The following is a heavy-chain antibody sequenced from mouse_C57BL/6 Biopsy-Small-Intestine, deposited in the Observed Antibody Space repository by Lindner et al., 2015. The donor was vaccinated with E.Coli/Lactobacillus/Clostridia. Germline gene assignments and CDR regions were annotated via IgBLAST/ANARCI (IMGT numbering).Heavy chain of an antibody. CDR1: GYTFTTCT. CDR2: IDTSTGNP. Sequence: VKVSCKASGYTFTTCTMSWVRQAPGQGLEWMGRIDTSTGNPTYAQGFTGRFVFSFDTSVNTAFLQINSLEAEDTAIYYCVRGGFFSCSPLDHWGQGTLVTVSS. V-gene: IGHV9-3*01. J-gene: IGHJ4*01. CDR3: VRGGFFSCSPLDH.